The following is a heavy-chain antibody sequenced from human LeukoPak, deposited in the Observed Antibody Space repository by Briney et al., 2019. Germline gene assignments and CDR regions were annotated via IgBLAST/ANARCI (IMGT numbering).Heavy chain of an antibody. D-gene: IGHD4-17*01. CDR1: GYIFTGYY. Sequence: SVKVSCKASGYIFTGYYIHWVRQAAGQGLEWMGRIIPILGIANYAQKFQGRVTITADKSTSTAYMELSSLRSEDTAVYYCARDLTTVTYNWFDPWGQGTLVTVSS. CDR2: IIPILGIA. V-gene: IGHV1-69*04. J-gene: IGHJ5*02. CDR3: ARDLTTVTYNWFDP.